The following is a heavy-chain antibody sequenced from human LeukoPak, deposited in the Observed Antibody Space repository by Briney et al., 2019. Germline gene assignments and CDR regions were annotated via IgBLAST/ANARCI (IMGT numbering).Heavy chain of an antibody. Sequence: KSGGSLRLSCAASGFTFSSYSMNWVRQAPGKRLEWVSSISSSSSYIYYADSVKGRFTISRDNAKNSLYLQMNSLRAEDTAVYYCARVAVPAYYYYMDVWGKGTTVTISS. CDR2: ISSSSSYI. CDR1: GFTFSSYS. J-gene: IGHJ6*03. D-gene: IGHD2-2*01. V-gene: IGHV3-21*01. CDR3: ARVAVPAYYYYMDV.